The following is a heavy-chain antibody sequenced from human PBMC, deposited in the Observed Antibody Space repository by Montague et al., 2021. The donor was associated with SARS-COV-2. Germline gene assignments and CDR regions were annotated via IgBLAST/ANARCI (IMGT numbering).Heavy chain of an antibody. CDR1: GFSPSTSGMR. V-gene: IGHV2-70*04. D-gene: IGHD3-9*01. CDR3: ARSYYDILTAYYTPFDY. CDR2: IACADDK. J-gene: IGHJ4*02. Sequence: PALLKPTQTLTLTCTFSGFSPSTSGMRASWIRQPPGKALEWLARIACADDKFYSTSLKTSLTISKDTSKNQVVLTMTNMDPVDTATYYCARSYYDILTAYYTPFDYWGQGTLVTVSS.